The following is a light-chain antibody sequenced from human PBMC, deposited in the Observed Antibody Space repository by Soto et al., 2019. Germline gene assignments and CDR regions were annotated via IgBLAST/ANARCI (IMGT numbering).Light chain of an antibody. J-gene: IGKJ4*01. CDR2: AAY. Sequence: DIQMTQSPSSLSASVGDRVTITCQASQSISSYLNWYQQKPGKAPKLLIYAAYSLQSGVPSRFSGSGSGTDFTLTISSLQPEDFATYYCQQSYSTPLTFGGWTKVEIK. V-gene: IGKV1-39*01. CDR3: QQSYSTPLT. CDR1: QSISSY.